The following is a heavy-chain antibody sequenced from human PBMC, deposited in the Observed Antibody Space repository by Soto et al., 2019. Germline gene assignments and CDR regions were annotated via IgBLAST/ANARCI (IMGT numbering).Heavy chain of an antibody. D-gene: IGHD1-1*01. J-gene: IGHJ2*01. V-gene: IGHV3-15*01. Sequence: EVQLVESGGGLVQPGESLRLSCVASGFSFNIAWMSWVRQAPGKGLEWVGRIKSKDAGATTHFAAPVRGRFSISRDDSKNTVSLQMNTLKTEDTAVYYCVTRDVYKPNRYFDFWGRGTLVTVSS. CDR2: IKSKDAGATT. CDR3: VTRDVYKPNRYFDF. CDR1: GFSFNIAW.